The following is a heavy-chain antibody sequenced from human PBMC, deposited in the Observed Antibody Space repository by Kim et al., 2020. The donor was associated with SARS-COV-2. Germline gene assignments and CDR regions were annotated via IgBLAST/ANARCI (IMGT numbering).Heavy chain of an antibody. Sequence: GGSLRLSCAASGFTFSSYGMHWVRQAPGKGLEWVAVISYDGSNKYYADSVKGRFTISRDNSKNTLYLQMNSLRAEDTAVYYCAKSESAIFGVVIIHYYYYGMDVWGQGTTVTVSS. J-gene: IGHJ6*02. CDR3: AKSESAIFGVVIIHYYYYGMDV. D-gene: IGHD3-3*01. CDR1: GFTFSSYG. CDR2: ISYDGSNK. V-gene: IGHV3-30*18.